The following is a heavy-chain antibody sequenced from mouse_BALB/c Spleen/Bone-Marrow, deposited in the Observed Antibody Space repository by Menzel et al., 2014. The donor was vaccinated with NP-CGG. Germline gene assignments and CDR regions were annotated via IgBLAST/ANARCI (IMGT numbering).Heavy chain of an antibody. J-gene: IGHJ4*01. V-gene: IGHV5-9-3*01. Sequence: EVQLQQSGGGLVKPGRSLYLSCAASGFTFSNYAMSWVRQTPEKGLEWVATFSSGGGYSYYPDTLKGRFTISRDNAKNILYLQISSLRTEDTAMYYCTRQGDYRDAMDYWGQGTSVTVSS. CDR3: TRQGDYRDAMDY. D-gene: IGHD2-12*01. CDR1: GFTFSNYA. CDR2: FSSGGGYS.